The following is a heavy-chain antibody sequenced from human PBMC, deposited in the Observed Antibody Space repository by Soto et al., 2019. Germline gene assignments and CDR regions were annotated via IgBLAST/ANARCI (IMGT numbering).Heavy chain of an antibody. V-gene: IGHV3-53*01. CDR2: IYSGRST. CDR3: ARDITMVRGGTYYYGMDV. Sequence: EESLRLSCAASGFTVSSNYMSWVRQAPGKGLEWVSVIYSGRSTYYADSVKGRFTISRDNSKNTLYLQMNSLRAEDTAVYYCARDITMVRGGTYYYGMDVWGQGTTVTVSS. J-gene: IGHJ6*02. CDR1: GFTVSSNY. D-gene: IGHD3-10*01.